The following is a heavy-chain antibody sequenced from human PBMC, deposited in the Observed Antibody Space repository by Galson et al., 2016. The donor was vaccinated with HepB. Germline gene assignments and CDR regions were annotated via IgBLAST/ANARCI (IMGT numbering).Heavy chain of an antibody. D-gene: IGHD5-24*01. CDR2: LSPSGTST. CDR1: RFTFSSYG. J-gene: IGHJ3*01. Sequence: SLRLSCAASRFTFSSYGMSWVRQAPGKGLEWVSGLSPSGTSTHYADSVKGRFSISRDNSKNTLYLQMNTLRVEDTALYYCARDQRWLQFGKDAFDLWGQGTFVIVSS. V-gene: IGHV3-23*01. CDR3: ARDQRWLQFGKDAFDL.